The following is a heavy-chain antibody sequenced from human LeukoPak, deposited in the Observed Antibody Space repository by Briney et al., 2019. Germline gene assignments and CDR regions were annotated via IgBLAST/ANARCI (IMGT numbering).Heavy chain of an antibody. J-gene: IGHJ4*02. V-gene: IGHV3-30-3*01. D-gene: IGHD4-17*01. CDR3: ARETGSAVGSTDFDY. CDR1: GFTFSTYA. Sequence: GGSLRLSCVVSGFTFSTYAMSWVRQAPGKGLEWVAVISYDGSSKYYADSVKGRFTISRDNSKNTLYVQMNSLRPEDTALYYCARETGSAVGSTDFDYWGQGTLVTVSS. CDR2: ISYDGSSK.